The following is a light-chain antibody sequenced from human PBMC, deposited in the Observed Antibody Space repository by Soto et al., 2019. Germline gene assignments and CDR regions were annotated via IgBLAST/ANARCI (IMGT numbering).Light chain of an antibody. Sequence: EIVMTQSPATLSVSPGGRATLSCRASQSISGTLAWYQQKPGQAPRLLIHGASTRAPGFPARVSGSGSGTDFTLTISSLQSEDFAVYYCQQYNDWPWTFGQGTKVEIK. V-gene: IGKV3-15*01. J-gene: IGKJ1*01. CDR3: QQYNDWPWT. CDR2: GAS. CDR1: QSISGT.